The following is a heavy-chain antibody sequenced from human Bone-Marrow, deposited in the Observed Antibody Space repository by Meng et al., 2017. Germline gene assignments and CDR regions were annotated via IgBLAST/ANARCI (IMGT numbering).Heavy chain of an antibody. CDR1: GYTFTSYY. CDR2: INPSGGST. CDR3: AGRAIDIAATDYFDY. D-gene: IGHD2-15*01. J-gene: IGHJ4*02. V-gene: IGHV1-46*01. Sequence: ASVKVSCKASGYTFTSYYMHWVRQAPGQGLEWMGIINPSGGSTSYAQKFQGRVTMIRDTSTSTVYMELSSLISEDTAVYYCAGRAIDIAATDYFDYWGQGTLVTVSS.